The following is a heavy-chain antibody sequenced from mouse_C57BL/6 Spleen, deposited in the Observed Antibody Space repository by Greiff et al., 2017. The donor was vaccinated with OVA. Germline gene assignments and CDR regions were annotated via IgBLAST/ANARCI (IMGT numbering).Heavy chain of an antibody. CDR2: ISSGGSYT. CDR3: ARHITTVVATGDWYFDV. V-gene: IGHV5-6*01. CDR1: GFTFSSYG. Sequence: EVMLVESGGDLVKPGGSLKLSCAASGFTFSSYGMSWVRQTPDKRLEWVATISSGGSYTYYPDSVKGRFTISRDNAKNTLYLQMSSLKSEDTAMYYCARHITTVVATGDWYFDVWGTGTTVTVSS. J-gene: IGHJ1*03. D-gene: IGHD1-1*01.